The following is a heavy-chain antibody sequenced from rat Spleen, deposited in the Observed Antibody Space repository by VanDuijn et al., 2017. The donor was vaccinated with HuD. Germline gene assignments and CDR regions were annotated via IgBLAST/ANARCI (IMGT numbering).Heavy chain of an antibody. J-gene: IGHJ2*01. CDR3: ARNYGGYSVAFDY. D-gene: IGHD1-11*01. CDR2: ISTGGVNT. CDR1: GFTFSDYN. Sequence: EVQLVESGGGLVQPGRSMKLSCAASGFTFSDYNMAWVRQAPAKGLEWVASISTGGVNTYYRDSVKGRFTISRHNAKNTLYLQMDSLRSEDTATYYCARNYGGYSVAFDYWGQGVMVTVSS. V-gene: IGHV5-25*01.